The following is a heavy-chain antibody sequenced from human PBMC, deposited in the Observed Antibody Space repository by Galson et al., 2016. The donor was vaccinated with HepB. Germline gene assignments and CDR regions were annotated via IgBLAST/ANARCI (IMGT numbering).Heavy chain of an antibody. CDR3: AREGWELRRYYNYGMDV. Sequence: LEWVALIWYDGSNKYYADSVKGRFSISRDDSKNTLYLQMNSLRAEDTAVYYCAREGWELRRYYNYGMDVWGQGTTVTVSS. D-gene: IGHD1-26*01. J-gene: IGHJ6*02. V-gene: IGHV3-33*01. CDR2: IWYDGSNK.